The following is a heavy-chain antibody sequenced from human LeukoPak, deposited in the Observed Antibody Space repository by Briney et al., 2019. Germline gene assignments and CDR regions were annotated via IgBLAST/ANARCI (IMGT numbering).Heavy chain of an antibody. CDR2: IYWDDDK. CDR3: AHIIRGVMNR. J-gene: IGHJ5*02. Sequence: SGPTLVNPSQTLTLTCTFSAVSLSTSGVGVGWIRQPPGEALEWLALIYWDDDKRYSPSLKNRLTITKDTSKNQVVLTMTNMDPVDTATYYCAHIIRGVMNRWGQGTLVTVSS. V-gene: IGHV2-5*02. D-gene: IGHD3-10*01. CDR1: AVSLSTSGVG.